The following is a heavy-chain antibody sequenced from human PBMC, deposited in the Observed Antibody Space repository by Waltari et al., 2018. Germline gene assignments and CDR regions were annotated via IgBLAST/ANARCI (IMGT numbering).Heavy chain of an antibody. Sequence: QVQLVESGGGVVQPGRSLRLSCVASGFTLSSYGMHWVRQAPGKGLEWMAVIWYNGFNKYYADSVKGRFTISRGSSKNTVFLQMDSLRAEDTAVYYCARWVGGDYGGGLDVWGQGTTVTVSS. D-gene: IGHD4-17*01. V-gene: IGHV3-33*01. CDR2: IWYNGFNK. CDR3: ARWVGGDYGGGLDV. CDR1: GFTLSSYG. J-gene: IGHJ6*02.